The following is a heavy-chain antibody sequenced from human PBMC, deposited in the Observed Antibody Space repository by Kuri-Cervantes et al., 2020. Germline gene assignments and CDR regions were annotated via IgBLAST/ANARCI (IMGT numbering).Heavy chain of an antibody. Sequence: SVKVSCKASGFTFTTYDINWLRQATGQGLEWMGGIIPIFGTANYAQKFQGRVTITADESTSTAYMELSSLRSEDTAVYYCARDWGIAVAGTKGDAFDIWGQGTMVTVSS. J-gene: IGHJ3*02. D-gene: IGHD6-19*01. V-gene: IGHV1-69*13. CDR1: GFTFTTYD. CDR3: ARDWGIAVAGTKGDAFDI. CDR2: IIPIFGTA.